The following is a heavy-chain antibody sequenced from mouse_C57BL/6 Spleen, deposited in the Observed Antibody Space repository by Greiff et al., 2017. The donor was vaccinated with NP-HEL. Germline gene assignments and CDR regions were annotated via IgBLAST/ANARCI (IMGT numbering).Heavy chain of an antibody. CDR1: GYAFTNYL. CDR3: AREGRHAMDY. Sequence: QVQLQQSGAELVRPGTSVKVSCKASGYAFTNYLIEWVKQRPGQGLEWIGVINPGSGGTNYNEKFKGKATLTADKSSSTAYMQLSSLTSEDSAVYFCAREGRHAMDYWGQGTSVTVSS. J-gene: IGHJ4*01. CDR2: INPGSGGT. V-gene: IGHV1-54*01.